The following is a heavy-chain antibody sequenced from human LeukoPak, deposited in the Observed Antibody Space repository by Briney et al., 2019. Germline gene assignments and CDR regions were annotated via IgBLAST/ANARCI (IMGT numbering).Heavy chain of an antibody. Sequence: ASVKVSCKASGYTFTSYAMHWVRQAPGQRLEWMGWINGGNGNTKYSQKFQGRVTITRDTSASTAYMELSSLRSEDTAVYYCARETVTRSFEWDYYYGMDVWGQGTTVTVSS. CDR2: INGGNGNT. D-gene: IGHD4-11*01. CDR3: ARETVTRSFEWDYYYGMDV. CDR1: GYTFTSYA. J-gene: IGHJ6*02. V-gene: IGHV1-3*01.